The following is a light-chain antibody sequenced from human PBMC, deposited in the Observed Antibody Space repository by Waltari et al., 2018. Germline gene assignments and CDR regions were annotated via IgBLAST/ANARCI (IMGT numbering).Light chain of an antibody. CDR1: QSISNY. CDR3: QQSYATVWT. Sequence: IQMTQSPSSLSASVGDRVSITCRTSQSISNYLNWYHQRPGEAPHLLIYAASSLQSGVSSRFSGSGSGTDFSLTISSLQPEDVGIYYCQQSYATVWTFGLGTKVEIK. V-gene: IGKV1-39*01. J-gene: IGKJ1*01. CDR2: AAS.